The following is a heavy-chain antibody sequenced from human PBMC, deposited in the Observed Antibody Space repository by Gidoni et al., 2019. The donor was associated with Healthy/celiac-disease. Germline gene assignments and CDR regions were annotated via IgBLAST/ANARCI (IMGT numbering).Heavy chain of an antibody. Sequence: QVQLQESGPGLVTPSETLSLTCAVSGYPISSGYYWGWIRQPPGKGLEWIGSIYHSGSTYYNPSLKSRVTISVDTSKNQFSLKLSSVTAADTAVYYCARVGPLRYLDYWGQGTLVTVSS. D-gene: IGHD3-9*01. V-gene: IGHV4-38-2*01. J-gene: IGHJ4*02. CDR1: GYPISSGYY. CDR2: IYHSGST. CDR3: ARVGPLRYLDY.